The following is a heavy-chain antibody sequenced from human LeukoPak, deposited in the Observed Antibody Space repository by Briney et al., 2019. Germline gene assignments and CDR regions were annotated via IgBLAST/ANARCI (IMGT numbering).Heavy chain of an antibody. J-gene: IGHJ6*03. CDR2: IYYSGST. V-gene: IGHV4-59*01. CDR3: ARDSSPYYYYYIDV. D-gene: IGHD6-13*01. CDR1: GGSISSYY. Sequence: KPSETLSLTCTVSGGSISSYYWSWIRQPPGKGLEWIGYIYYSGSTNYNPSLKSRVTISVDTSKNQFSLKLSSVTAADTAVYYCARDSSPYYYYYIDVWGKGTTVTVSS.